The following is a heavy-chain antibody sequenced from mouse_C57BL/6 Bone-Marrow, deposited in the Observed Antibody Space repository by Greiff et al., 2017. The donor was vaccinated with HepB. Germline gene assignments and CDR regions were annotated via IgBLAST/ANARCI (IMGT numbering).Heavy chain of an antibody. D-gene: IGHD1-1*01. Sequence: EVQLQQSGAELVRPGASVKLSCTASGFNIKDDYMHWVKQRPEQGLEWIGWIDPENGDTEYASKFQGKATITADTSSNTAYLQLSSLTSEDTAVCYCTTGCYYGSSYQFAYWGQGTLVTVSA. CDR1: GFNIKDDY. J-gene: IGHJ3*01. CDR3: TTGCYYGSSYQFAY. V-gene: IGHV14-4*01. CDR2: IDPENGDT.